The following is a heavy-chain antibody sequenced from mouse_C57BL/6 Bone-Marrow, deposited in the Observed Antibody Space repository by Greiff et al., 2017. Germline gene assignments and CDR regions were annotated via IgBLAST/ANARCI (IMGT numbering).Heavy chain of an antibody. CDR2: IPPNSGST. CDR3: ARSELRRYFDV. J-gene: IGHJ1*03. Sequence: QVQLQQPGAELVKPGASVKLSCKASGYTFTSYWMHWVKQRPGQGLEWIGMIPPNSGSTNYNEKFKSKATLTVDKSSSTAYMQLSSLTSEDSAVYYCARSELRRYFDVWGTGTTVTVSS. CDR1: GYTFTSYW. V-gene: IGHV1-64*01. D-gene: IGHD1-2*01.